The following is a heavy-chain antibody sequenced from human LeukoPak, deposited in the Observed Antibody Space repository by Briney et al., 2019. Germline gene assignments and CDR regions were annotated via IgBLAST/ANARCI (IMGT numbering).Heavy chain of an antibody. CDR1: GFTFSSYA. CDR2: ISGSGGST. CDR3: AKDPKYYYGSTGPA. D-gene: IGHD3-10*01. Sequence: GGSLRLSCAASGFTFSSYAMSWVRQAPGKGLEWVSGISGSGGSTYYAASVKGRFTISRDNSKNTLYLQMNSLRAEDTAVYYCAKDPKYYYGSTGPAWGQGTLVTVSS. J-gene: IGHJ4*02. V-gene: IGHV3-23*01.